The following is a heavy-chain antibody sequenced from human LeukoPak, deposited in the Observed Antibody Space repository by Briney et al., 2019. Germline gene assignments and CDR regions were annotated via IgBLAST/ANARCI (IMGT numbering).Heavy chain of an antibody. CDR1: GFSFNDYS. Sequence: GGSLRLSCAASGFSFNDYSMNWVRQAAGKGLEWVAYVSNGGSTIFYADSVRGRFSISRDNDKKSLYMQMNSLRAEDTAVYYCAREWQYATDAFDIWGQGTTVTVSS. D-gene: IGHD2-2*01. CDR2: VSNGGSTI. J-gene: IGHJ3*02. CDR3: AREWQYATDAFDI. V-gene: IGHV3-48*01.